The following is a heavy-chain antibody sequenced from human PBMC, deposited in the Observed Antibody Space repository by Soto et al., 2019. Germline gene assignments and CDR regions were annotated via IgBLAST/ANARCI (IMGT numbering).Heavy chain of an antibody. CDR1: GFTFSSYA. D-gene: IGHD2-15*01. V-gene: IGHV3-23*01. Sequence: GGSLRLSCAAPGFTFSSYAMSWVRQAPGKGLEWVSAISGSGGSTYYADSVKGRFTISRDNSKNTLYLQMNSLRAEDTAVYYCAKGDSHSSRGYFDYWGQGTLVTVSS. CDR3: AKGDSHSSRGYFDY. J-gene: IGHJ4*02. CDR2: ISGSGGST.